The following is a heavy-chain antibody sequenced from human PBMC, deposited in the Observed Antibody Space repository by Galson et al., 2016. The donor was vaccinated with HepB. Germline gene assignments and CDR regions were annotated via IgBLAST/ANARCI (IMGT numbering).Heavy chain of an antibody. CDR3: AGDRGDYVWVSSRLVTAYYFGVDV. CDR1: GXXFSXXX. CDR2: ISFDGTEK. J-gene: IGHJ6*02. Sequence: SLRLXCADSGXXFSXXXMHXXXQAXXKGLEXVALISFDGTEKYYADSVRGRXTISRDNSKNTLLLQMKSLRADDTAVYYCAGDRGDYVWVSSRLVTAYYFGVDVWGQGTTVTVSS. D-gene: IGHD3-16*02. V-gene: IGHV3-30*04.